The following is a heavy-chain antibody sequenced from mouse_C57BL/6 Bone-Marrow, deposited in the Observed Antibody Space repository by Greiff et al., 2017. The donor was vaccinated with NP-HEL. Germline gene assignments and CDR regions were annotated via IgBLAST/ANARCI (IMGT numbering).Heavy chain of an antibody. J-gene: IGHJ1*03. CDR3: ARDYYAYWYFDV. Sequence: EVMLVESEGGLVQPGSSMKLSCTASGFTFSDYYMAWVRQVPEKGLEWVANINYDGSSTYYLDSLKSRFIISRDNAKNILYLQMSSLKSEDTATYYCARDYYAYWYFDVWGTGTTVTVSS. D-gene: IGHD1-1*01. CDR2: INYDGSST. CDR1: GFTFSDYY. V-gene: IGHV5-16*01.